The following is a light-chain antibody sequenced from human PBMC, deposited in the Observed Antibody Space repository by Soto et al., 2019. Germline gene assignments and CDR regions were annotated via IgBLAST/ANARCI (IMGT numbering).Light chain of an antibody. CDR2: GAS. CDR3: QQYNNWPPELT. V-gene: IGKV3-15*01. Sequence: EILMTQSPATLSVSPGDTASLSCRPSQSVGTNLAWYQQRPGQAPRLLIHGASTRATGIPARFSGSGSGTEFILTISSLQSEDIAVYYCQQYNNWPPELTFGGGTKVEIK. J-gene: IGKJ4*01. CDR1: QSVGTN.